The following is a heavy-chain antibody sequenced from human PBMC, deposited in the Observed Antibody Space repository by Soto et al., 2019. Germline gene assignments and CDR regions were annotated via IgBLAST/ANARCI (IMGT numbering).Heavy chain of an antibody. V-gene: IGHV3-23*01. CDR1: GFTFNIYP. D-gene: IGHD2-21*01. CDR2: ISGTAGIT. Sequence: VGSLRLSCAASGFTFNIYPMTWVRQAPGKGLEWVSAISGTAGITYYADSVKGRFTISTDNSKNTLYLQMNSLRAEDTAVYFCAQASIPIPLYCMHLWDPGTTVT. CDR3: AQASIPIPLYCMHL. J-gene: IGHJ6*02.